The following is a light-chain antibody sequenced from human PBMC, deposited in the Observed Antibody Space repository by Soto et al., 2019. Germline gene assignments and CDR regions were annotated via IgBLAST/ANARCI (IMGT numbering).Light chain of an antibody. J-gene: IGKJ1*01. Sequence: EIVLTQSPGTLSLSPGERATLSCRASPSVSGSNLAWYQQKPGQXPRLVIYDIFTRATGVPTRISGSGSGTELTITISSLQSEDFEEYHCQQYNNWPQTFGQGTKVDIK. V-gene: IGKV3D-15*01. CDR2: DIF. CDR3: QQYNNWPQT. CDR1: PSVSGSN.